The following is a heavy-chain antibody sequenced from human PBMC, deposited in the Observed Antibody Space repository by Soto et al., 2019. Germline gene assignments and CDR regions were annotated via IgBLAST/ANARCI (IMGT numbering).Heavy chain of an antibody. CDR1: GFSLSTSGVG. D-gene: IGHD3-16*01. V-gene: IGHV2-5*01. CDR2: IYWNDDK. J-gene: IGHJ3*02. CDR3: AHIPLYDDAFDI. Sequence: SGPTLVKPTQTLTLTCTFSGFSLSTSGVGVGWIRQPPGKALEWLALIYWNDDKRYSPSLKSRLTITKDTSKNQVVLTMTNMDPVDTATYYCAHIPLYDDAFDIWGQGTMVTVSS.